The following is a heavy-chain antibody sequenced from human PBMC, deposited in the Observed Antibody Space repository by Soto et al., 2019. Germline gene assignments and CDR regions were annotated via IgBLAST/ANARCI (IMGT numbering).Heavy chain of an antibody. Sequence: SETLSLTCTVSGGSISSSSYYWGWIRQPPGKGLEWIGSIYYSGSTYYNPSLKSRVTISVDTAKTQFSLKLSSVTAADTALYYCARPQQCTWYCYYGMDVWGQGTTVTVSS. V-gene: IGHV4-39*01. CDR1: GGSISSSSYY. D-gene: IGHD6-19*01. CDR2: IYYSGST. J-gene: IGHJ6*02. CDR3: ARPQQCTWYCYYGMDV.